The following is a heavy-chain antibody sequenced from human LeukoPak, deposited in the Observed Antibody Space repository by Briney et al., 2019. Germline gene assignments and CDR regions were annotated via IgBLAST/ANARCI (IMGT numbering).Heavy chain of an antibody. Sequence: GGSLRLSCAASGFTFSNYAMGWVRQAPGKGLEWVSAISSSGVTTYYADSVKGRFTISRDNSKNTLYLQMNSLRAEDTAVYYCASPVRSGIYSPIDYWGQGTLVTVSS. D-gene: IGHD1-26*01. CDR2: ISSSGVTT. V-gene: IGHV3-23*01. CDR3: ASPVRSGIYSPIDY. J-gene: IGHJ4*02. CDR1: GFTFSNYA.